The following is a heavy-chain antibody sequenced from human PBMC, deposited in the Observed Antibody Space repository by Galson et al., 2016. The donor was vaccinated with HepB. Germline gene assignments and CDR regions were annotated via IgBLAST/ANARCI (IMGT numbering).Heavy chain of an antibody. CDR2: MFPRDSDT. D-gene: IGHD4-17*01. Sequence: QSGAEVKKPGESLKISCKVSGYSFTTYWIGWVRQMPGKGLEWMGIMFPRDSDTRYSPSFQGQVTISADTSISTAYRQWSSLKASDTAMYHCAIVRTTVTTPCDYGGQGPLVPVAS. CDR1: GYSFTTYW. CDR3: AIVRTTVTTPCDY. V-gene: IGHV5-51*01. J-gene: IGHJ4*02.